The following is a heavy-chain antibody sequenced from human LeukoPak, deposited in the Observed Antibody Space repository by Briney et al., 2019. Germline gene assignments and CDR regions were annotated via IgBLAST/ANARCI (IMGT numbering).Heavy chain of an antibody. CDR3: ARDTMGGSYYFDY. V-gene: IGHV3-53*01. Sequence: GGSLRLSCAASGFTVSSNYMSWVRQAPGKGLEWVSVIYSGGSTYYADSVKGRFTISRDNSKNTLYLHMNSLRAEDTAVYYCARDTMGGSYYFDYWGQGTLVTVSS. D-gene: IGHD1-26*01. J-gene: IGHJ4*02. CDR1: GFTVSSNY. CDR2: IYSGGST.